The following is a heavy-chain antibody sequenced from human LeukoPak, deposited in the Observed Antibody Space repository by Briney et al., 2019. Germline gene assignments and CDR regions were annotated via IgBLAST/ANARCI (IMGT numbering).Heavy chain of an antibody. CDR1: GGSISSYY. J-gene: IGHJ4*02. D-gene: IGHD5-12*01. V-gene: IGHV4-59*01. CDR2: IYYSGST. Sequence: PSETLPLTCTVSGGSISSYYWSWIRQPPGKGLEWIGYIYYSGSTNYNPSLKSRVTISVDTSKNQFSLKLSSVTAADTAVYYCARDLASGSDYWGQGTLVTVSS. CDR3: ARDLASGSDY.